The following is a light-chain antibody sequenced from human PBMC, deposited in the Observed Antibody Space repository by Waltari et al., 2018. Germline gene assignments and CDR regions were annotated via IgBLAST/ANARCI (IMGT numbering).Light chain of an antibody. J-gene: IGLJ3*02. CDR2: DDN. Sequence: QSVLTQPPSVSAAPGQQVTISCSGSISNIGENYVSWYQQLPETAPKLLIHDDNERPSGIPDRFSASKSGSSATLGITGLQTGDEADYYCQVWDSSSDHWVFGGGTKLTVL. V-gene: IGLV1-51*01. CDR1: ISNIGENY. CDR3: QVWDSSSDHWV.